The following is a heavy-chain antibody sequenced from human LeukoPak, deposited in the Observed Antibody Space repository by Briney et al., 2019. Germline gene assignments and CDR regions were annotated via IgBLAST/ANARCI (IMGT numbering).Heavy chain of an antibody. CDR1: GGSISSSSYY. Sequence: SETLSLTCTVSGGSISSSSYYWGWIRQPPGKGLEWIGFVYYTGSTNYSPSLKSRVTISVDTSKNQFSLKLSSVTAADTAVYYCARLTYYYGSGSYYFDYWGQGTLVTVSS. D-gene: IGHD3-10*01. V-gene: IGHV4-61*05. J-gene: IGHJ4*02. CDR3: ARLTYYYGSGSYYFDY. CDR2: VYYTGST.